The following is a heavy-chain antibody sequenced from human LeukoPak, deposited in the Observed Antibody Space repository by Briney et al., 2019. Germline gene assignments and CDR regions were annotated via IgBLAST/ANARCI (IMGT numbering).Heavy chain of an antibody. V-gene: IGHV1-69*01. D-gene: IGHD2-2*01. CDR1: GGTFSSYA. Sequence: GSSVKVSCKASGGTFSSYAISWVRQAPGQGLEWMGGIIPIFGTANYAQKFQGGVTITADESTSTAYMELSSLRSEDTAVYYCARDEYQLSSFDPWGQGTLVTVSS. CDR2: IIPIFGTA. CDR3: ARDEYQLSSFDP. J-gene: IGHJ5*02.